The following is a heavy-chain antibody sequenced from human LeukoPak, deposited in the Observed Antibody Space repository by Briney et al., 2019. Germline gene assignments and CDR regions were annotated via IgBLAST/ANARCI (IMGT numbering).Heavy chain of an antibody. D-gene: IGHD2-15*01. J-gene: IGHJ6*03. CDR1: GGSISSHY. Sequence: SETLSLTCTVSGGSISSHYWTWIRQSPVKGLEWIGDISNSGSTSYNPSLKSRVTISIDTSKNQFSLKLSPVTAADTAVYYCGRDALVGYFSYYYMDVWGKGTTVTVSS. V-gene: IGHV4-59*11. CDR2: ISNSGST. CDR3: GRDALVGYFSYYYMDV.